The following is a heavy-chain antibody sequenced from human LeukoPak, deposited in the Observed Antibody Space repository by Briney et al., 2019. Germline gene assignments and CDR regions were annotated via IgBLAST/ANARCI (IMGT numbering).Heavy chain of an antibody. CDR2: ISYDGSNK. V-gene: IGHV3-30*04. CDR1: GFTFSSYA. CDR3: ARVARQWLSDLQYFDY. Sequence: GGSLRLSCAASGFTFSSYAMHWVRQAPGKGLEWVAVISYDGSNKYYAVSVKGRFTISRDNSKNTLYLQMNSLRAEDTAVYYCARVARQWLSDLQYFDYWGQGTLVTVSS. D-gene: IGHD6-19*01. J-gene: IGHJ4*02.